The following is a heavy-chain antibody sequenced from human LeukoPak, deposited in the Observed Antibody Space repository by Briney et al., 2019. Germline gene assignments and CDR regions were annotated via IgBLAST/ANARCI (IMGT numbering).Heavy chain of an antibody. J-gene: IGHJ5*02. V-gene: IGHV3-74*01. D-gene: IGHD4-17*01. Sequence: GSLRLSCAASGFTFSSYWMHWVRQAPGKGLVWVSRINPDGSSTSYADSVKGRFTISRDNAKNTLYLQMNSLRAEDTAVYYCVKYGDYKFDPWGQGTLVTVSS. CDR2: INPDGSST. CDR3: VKYGDYKFDP. CDR1: GFTFSSYW.